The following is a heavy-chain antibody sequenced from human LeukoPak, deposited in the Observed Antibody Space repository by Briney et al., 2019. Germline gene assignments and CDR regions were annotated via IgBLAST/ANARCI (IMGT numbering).Heavy chain of an antibody. CDR2: IHYSGSS. Sequence: KPSETLSLTCAVSGGSISTYYWSWIRQPPGKGLEWIGYIHYSGSSNYNPSLKSRVTISLDTFKNQFSLKLSSVTAADTAVYYCARGAAATYWGQGTLVTVSS. CDR1: GGSISTYY. D-gene: IGHD6-13*01. V-gene: IGHV4-59*01. CDR3: ARGAAATY. J-gene: IGHJ4*02.